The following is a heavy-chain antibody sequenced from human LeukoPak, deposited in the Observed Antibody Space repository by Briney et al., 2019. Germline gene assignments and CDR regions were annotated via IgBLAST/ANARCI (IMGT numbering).Heavy chain of an antibody. Sequence: PGGSLRLSCEVSGFTFTSYEMNWVRQAPGKGLEWISYSSADGRTMYYADSVKGRFSISRDSGTNSLYLQMDSLRSEDTALYYCARGDGGATRYCYGLDVWGQGTTVTVSS. D-gene: IGHD5-12*01. J-gene: IGHJ6*02. CDR3: ARGDGGATRYCYGLDV. CDR1: GFTFTSYE. CDR2: SSADGRTM. V-gene: IGHV3-48*03.